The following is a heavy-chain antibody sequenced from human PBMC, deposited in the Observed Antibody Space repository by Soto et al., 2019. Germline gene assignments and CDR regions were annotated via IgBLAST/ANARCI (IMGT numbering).Heavy chain of an antibody. CDR2: ISGSSIYI. Sequence: GGSLRLSCVASGFTFSNYNMNWARQAPGKGLEWVSHISGSSIYIHYADSVRGRFTISRDNAKNSVYLQMDSLRVEDTAVYYCAREGALKPFSSWGQGALVTVSS. CDR1: GFTFSNYN. J-gene: IGHJ5*02. CDR3: AREGALKPFSS. V-gene: IGHV3-21*01.